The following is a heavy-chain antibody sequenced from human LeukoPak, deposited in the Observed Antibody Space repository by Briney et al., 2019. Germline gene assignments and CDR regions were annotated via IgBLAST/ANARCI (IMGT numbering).Heavy chain of an antibody. CDR3: ARGGFATYYFDY. D-gene: IGHD3-22*01. V-gene: IGHV1-69*13. J-gene: IGHJ4*02. Sequence: ASVKVSCKASGGTFSSYAISWVRQAPGQGLEWMGGIIPIFGTANYAQKFQGRVTITAAESTSTAYMELSRLRSEDTAVYYCARGGFATYYFDYWGQGTLVTVSS. CDR1: GGTFSSYA. CDR2: IIPIFGTA.